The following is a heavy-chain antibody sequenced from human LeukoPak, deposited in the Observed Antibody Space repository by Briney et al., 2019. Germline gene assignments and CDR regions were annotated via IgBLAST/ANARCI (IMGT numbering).Heavy chain of an antibody. CDR2: ISYDGSNK. CDR1: GFTFSSYA. J-gene: IGHJ4*02. CDR3: ARARYSSSFYPYYFDY. Sequence: GRSLRLSCAASGFTFSSYAMHWVRQAPGKGLEWVAVISYDGSNKYYADSVKGRFTISRDNSKNTLYLQMNSLRAEDTAVYYCARARYSSSFYPYYFDYWGQGTLVTVSS. V-gene: IGHV3-30-3*01. D-gene: IGHD6-6*01.